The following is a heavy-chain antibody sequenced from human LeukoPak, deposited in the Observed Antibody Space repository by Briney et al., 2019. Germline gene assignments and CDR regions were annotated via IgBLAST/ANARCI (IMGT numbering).Heavy chain of an antibody. V-gene: IGHV4-59*08. J-gene: IGHJ3*02. Sequence: SETLSLTCTVSGGSISSYYWSWIRQPPGKGLEWIGYIYYSGSTNYNPSLKSRVTISVDMSKNQFSLKLSSVTAADTAVYYCARHSERWLGAFDIWGQGTMVTVSS. CDR1: GGSISSYY. CDR3: ARHSERWLGAFDI. CDR2: IYYSGST. D-gene: IGHD6-19*01.